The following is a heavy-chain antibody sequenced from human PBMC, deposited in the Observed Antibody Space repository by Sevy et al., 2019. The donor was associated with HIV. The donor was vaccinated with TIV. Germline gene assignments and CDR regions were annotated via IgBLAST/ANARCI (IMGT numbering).Heavy chain of an antibody. CDR2: ISSSSSTI. CDR1: GFTFSSYS. V-gene: IGHV3-48*01. CDR3: AREDAHYYYYGMDV. J-gene: IGHJ6*02. Sequence: GGSLRLSCAASGFTFSSYSMNWVRQAPGKGLERVSYISSSSSTIYYADSVKGRFTISRDNAKNSLYLQMNSLRAEDTAVYYCAREDAHYYYYGMDVWGQGTTVTVSS.